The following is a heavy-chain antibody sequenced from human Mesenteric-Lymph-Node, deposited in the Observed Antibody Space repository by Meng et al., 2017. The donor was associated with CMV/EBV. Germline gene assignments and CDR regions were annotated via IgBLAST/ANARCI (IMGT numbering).Heavy chain of an antibody. Sequence: SGFTCSRYAMHWVRQAPGKGLGWVAVISYDGSNKYYADSVKGRFTISRDNSKNTLYLQMNSLRAEDTAVYYCARGRDTVVVVAAFDHWGQGTLVTVSS. V-gene: IGHV3-30-3*01. CDR1: GFTCSRYA. CDR3: ARGRDTVVVVAAFDH. D-gene: IGHD2-15*01. CDR2: ISYDGSNK. J-gene: IGHJ4*02.